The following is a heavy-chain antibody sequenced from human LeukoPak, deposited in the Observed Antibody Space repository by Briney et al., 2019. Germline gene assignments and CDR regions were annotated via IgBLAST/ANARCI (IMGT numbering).Heavy chain of an antibody. CDR3: ARDSALAQAVMFDY. Sequence: SETPSLTCTVSGYSISSGYYWGWIRPPPGKGLEWTGSIDHSGSTYYNPSLKSRITISVDTSKNQFSLKLSSVTAADTAVYYCARDSALAQAVMFDYWGQGTLVTVSS. CDR1: GYSISSGYY. V-gene: IGHV4-38-2*02. J-gene: IGHJ4*02. D-gene: IGHD6-19*01. CDR2: IDHSGST.